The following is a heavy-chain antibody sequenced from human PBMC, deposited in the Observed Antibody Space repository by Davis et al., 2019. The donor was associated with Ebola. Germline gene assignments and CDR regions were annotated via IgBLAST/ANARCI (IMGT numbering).Heavy chain of an antibody. Sequence: SETLSLTCTVSGGSISSYYWSWIRQPPGKGLEWIGEINHSGSTNYNPSLKSRVTISVDTSKNQFSLKLSSVTAADTAVYYCARGLGAYGSWFDPWGQGTLVTVSS. V-gene: IGHV4-34*01. CDR3: ARGLGAYGSWFDP. D-gene: IGHD3-10*01. CDR2: INHSGST. CDR1: GGSISSYY. J-gene: IGHJ5*02.